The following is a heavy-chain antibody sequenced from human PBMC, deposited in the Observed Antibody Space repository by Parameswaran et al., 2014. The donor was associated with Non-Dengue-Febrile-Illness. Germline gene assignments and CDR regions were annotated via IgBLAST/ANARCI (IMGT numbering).Heavy chain of an antibody. V-gene: IGHV4-34*01. D-gene: IGHD2-15*01. CDR3: AREAPYCSGGSCWGS. J-gene: IGHJ5*02. CDR2: INHSGST. Sequence: RWIRQPPGKGLEWIGEINHSGSTNYNPSLKSRVTISVDTSKNQFSLKLTSVTAADTAVYYCAREAPYCSGGSCWGSWGQGTLVTVSS.